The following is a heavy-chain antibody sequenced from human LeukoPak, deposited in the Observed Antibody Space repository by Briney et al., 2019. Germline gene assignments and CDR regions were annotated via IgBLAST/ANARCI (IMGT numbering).Heavy chain of an antibody. J-gene: IGHJ6*03. CDR2: IYYGGNT. Sequence: PSETLSLTCTVSGGSIGSYYWSWIRQPPGKGLEWIGYIYYGGNTDHNPSLKSRVSISVDTPKNQVSLRLTSVTAADTAVYYCARGMISMDVWGRGTTVTISS. CDR1: GGSIGSYY. D-gene: IGHD3-22*01. CDR3: ARGMISMDV. V-gene: IGHV4-59*01.